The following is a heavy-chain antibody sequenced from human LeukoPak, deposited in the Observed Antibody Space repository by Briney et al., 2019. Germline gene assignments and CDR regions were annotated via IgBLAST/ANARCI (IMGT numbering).Heavy chain of an antibody. CDR1: GYSFVGYG. CDR3: ARDLGGELALGY. D-gene: IGHD2-21*01. V-gene: IGHV1-2*04. J-gene: IGHJ4*02. CDR2: INPNSGGT. Sequence: ASVKVSCKASGYSFVGYGITWVRQDPGQGLEWMGWINPNSGGTNYAQKFQGWVTMTRDTSISTAYMELSRLRSDDTAVYYCARDLGGELALGYWGQGTLVTVSS.